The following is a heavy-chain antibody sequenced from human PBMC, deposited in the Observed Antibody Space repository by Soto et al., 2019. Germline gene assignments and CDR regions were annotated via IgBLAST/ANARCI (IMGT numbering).Heavy chain of an antibody. CDR1: GYHFTSYG. CDR2: ISAYHANT. V-gene: IGHV1-18*01. Sequence: ASAKVSCKVSGYHFTSYGISWVRQAPGQGLEWMGWISAYHANTNYAQKLPGRVSMTTDTSTSRAYLELRSLRSDDTAVYYSASFYSSSWYNWYGMDVWGQGTRVTVSS. J-gene: IGHJ6*02. CDR3: ASFYSSSWYNWYGMDV. D-gene: IGHD6-13*01.